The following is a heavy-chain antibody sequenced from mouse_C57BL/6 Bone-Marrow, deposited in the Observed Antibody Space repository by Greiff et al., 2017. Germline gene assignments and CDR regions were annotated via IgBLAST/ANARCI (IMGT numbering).Heavy chain of an antibody. D-gene: IGHD2-4*01. CDR1: GYTFTSYW. V-gene: IGHV1-50*01. Sequence: VQLQQPGAELVKPGASVKLSCKASGYTFTSYWMQWVTQRPGQGLEWIGEIDPSDSYTNYNQKFKGKATLTVDTSSSTAYMQLSSLTSEDSAVYYCAREGIYYDSYDYWGQGTTLTVSS. CDR2: IDPSDSYT. J-gene: IGHJ2*01. CDR3: AREGIYYDSYDY.